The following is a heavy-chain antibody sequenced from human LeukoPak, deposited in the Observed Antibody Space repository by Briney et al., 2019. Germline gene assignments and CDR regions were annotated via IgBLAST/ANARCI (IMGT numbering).Heavy chain of an antibody. Sequence: GGSLRLSCAASGFTFSSYAMSWVRQAPGKGLEWVSAISGSGGSTYYADSVKGRFTISGDNSKNTLYLQMNSLRAEDTAVYYCAKARWLVLPGQISGYDYEDLFLPAPEFDYWGQGALVTVSS. CDR2: ISGSGGST. CDR3: AKARWLVLPGQISGYDYEDLFLPAPEFDY. J-gene: IGHJ4*02. V-gene: IGHV3-23*01. CDR1: GFTFSSYA. D-gene: IGHD5-12*01.